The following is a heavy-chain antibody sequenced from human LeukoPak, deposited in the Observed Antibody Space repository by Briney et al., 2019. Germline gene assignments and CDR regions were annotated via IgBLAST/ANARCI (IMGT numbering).Heavy chain of an antibody. J-gene: IGHJ4*02. CDR1: GFTFSSYS. Sequence: GGSLRLSCAASGFTFSSYSMNWVRQAPGKGLKWVSSISSSSSYIYYADSVKGRFTISRDNAKNSLYLQMNSLRAEDTAVYYCARDLSPRRVIAGELLYWGQGTLVTVSS. CDR2: ISSSSSYI. CDR3: ARDLSPRRVIAGELLY. D-gene: IGHD2/OR15-2a*01. V-gene: IGHV3-21*01.